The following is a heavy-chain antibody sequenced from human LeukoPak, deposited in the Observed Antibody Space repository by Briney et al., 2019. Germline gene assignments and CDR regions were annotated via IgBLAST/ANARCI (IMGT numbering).Heavy chain of an antibody. J-gene: IGHJ4*02. D-gene: IGHD2-8*01. V-gene: IGHV1-18*01. Sequence: ASVKVSCKTSGYTFSNYGISWVRQAPGQGLEWMGWISAYNGNTNYAQKLQGRVTMTTDTSTSTAYMELRSLRSDDTAVYYCARDAKRYCTNGVCYEFDYWGQGTLVTVSS. CDR1: GYTFSNYG. CDR2: ISAYNGNT. CDR3: ARDAKRYCTNGVCYEFDY.